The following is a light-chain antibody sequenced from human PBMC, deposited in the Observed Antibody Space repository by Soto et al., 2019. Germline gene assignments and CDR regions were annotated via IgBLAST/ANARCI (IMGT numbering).Light chain of an antibody. CDR1: QSVSSSY. CDR2: GAS. CDR3: QDFGSSSWT. V-gene: IGKV3-20*01. Sequence: ESVLTQSPGTLSWSPGEKATLSCRASQSVSSSYLAWYQQKPGQAARLLIYGASSRATGIPDRFSGSGSGTDFTLSVSRLEPEYFAVYSCQDFGSSSWTGGQGTKVEIK. J-gene: IGKJ1*01.